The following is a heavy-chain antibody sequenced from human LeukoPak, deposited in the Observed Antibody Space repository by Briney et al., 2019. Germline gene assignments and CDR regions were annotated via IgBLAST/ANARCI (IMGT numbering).Heavy chain of an antibody. CDR2: IKQDGSEK. J-gene: IGHJ4*02. Sequence: GGSLRLSCAASGFTFSSYWMSWVRQAPGKGLEWVANIKQDGSEKYYVDSVKGRFTISRDNAKNSLYLQMNSLRAEDTAVYYCASFGQWLVQSYFDYWGQGTLVTVSS. CDR3: ASFGQWLVQSYFDY. V-gene: IGHV3-7*01. CDR1: GFTFSSYW. D-gene: IGHD6-19*01.